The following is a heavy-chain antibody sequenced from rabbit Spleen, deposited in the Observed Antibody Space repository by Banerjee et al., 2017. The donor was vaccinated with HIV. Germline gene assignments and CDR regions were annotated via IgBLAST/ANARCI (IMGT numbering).Heavy chain of an antibody. CDR3: AGGFAGVYGWDFSL. CDR2: INIVSGKS. V-gene: IGHV1S45*01. D-gene: IGHD6-1*01. Sequence: QEQLVESGGGLVQPEGSLTLTCKASGFYFSSNDVMCWVRQAPGKGLEWIACINIVSGKSIYAGCAKKGCITTSNSSSTMTLLMTTLTTAERAADFFAGGFAGVYGWDFSLWGQGTLVTVS. CDR1: GFYFSSNDV. J-gene: IGHJ4*01.